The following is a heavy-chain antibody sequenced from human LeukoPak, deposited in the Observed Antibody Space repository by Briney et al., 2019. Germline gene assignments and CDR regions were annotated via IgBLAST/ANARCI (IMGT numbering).Heavy chain of an antibody. CDR3: ASLPEVPPDY. CDR2: ISSSGRTI. V-gene: IGHV3-48*03. Sequence: GGSLRLSCAASGFTFSSYEMNWVRQAPGKGLEWVSYISSSGRTIYYADSVKGRFTISRDNAKNSLCLQMNSLRAEDTAVYYCASLPEVPPDYWGQGTLVSVSS. CDR1: GFTFSSYE. J-gene: IGHJ4*02.